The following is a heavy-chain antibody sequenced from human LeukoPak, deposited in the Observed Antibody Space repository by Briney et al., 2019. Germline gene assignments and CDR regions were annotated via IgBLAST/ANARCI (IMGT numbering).Heavy chain of an antibody. D-gene: IGHD3-22*01. Sequence: PSGTLSLTCAVSGGSISSGGYSWSWIRQPPGKGLEWIGYIYHSGSTYYNPSLKSRVTISVDRSKNQFSLKLSSVTAADTAVYYCARHRYYDSSGYYYFDYWGQGTLVTVSS. J-gene: IGHJ4*02. V-gene: IGHV4-30-2*01. CDR2: IYHSGST. CDR3: ARHRYYDSSGYYYFDY. CDR1: GGSISSGGYS.